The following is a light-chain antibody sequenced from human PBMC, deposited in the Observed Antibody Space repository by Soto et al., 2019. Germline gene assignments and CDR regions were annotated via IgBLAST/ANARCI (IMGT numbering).Light chain of an antibody. V-gene: IGKV3-15*01. CDR3: QSYTNWPPFT. J-gene: IGKJ3*01. Sequence: EIVMTQSPATLSVSPGERVTLSCRASQSVSSSLAWYQQKPGQAPRLLIYGASTRATGIPARFSGSGSGTELPLTISSLQAEAFAVYYCQSYTNWPPFTFGPGTKVDIK. CDR2: GAS. CDR1: QSVSSS.